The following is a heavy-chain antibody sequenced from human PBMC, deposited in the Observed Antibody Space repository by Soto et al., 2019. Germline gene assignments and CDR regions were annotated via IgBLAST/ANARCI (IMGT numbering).Heavy chain of an antibody. Sequence: SVKVSCKASGGTFSSYAISWVRQAPGQGLEWMGGIIPIFGTANYAQKFQGRVTITADESTSTAYMELSSLRSEDTAVYYCARELTIFGAPDYYYYGMDVWGQGTTVTVSS. CDR1: GGTFSSYA. V-gene: IGHV1-69*13. CDR3: ARELTIFGAPDYYYYGMDV. D-gene: IGHD3-3*01. CDR2: IIPIFGTA. J-gene: IGHJ6*02.